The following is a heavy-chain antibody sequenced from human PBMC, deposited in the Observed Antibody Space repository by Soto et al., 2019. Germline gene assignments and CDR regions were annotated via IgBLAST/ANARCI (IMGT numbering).Heavy chain of an antibody. CDR3: ARYCRGVAGTMDY. J-gene: IGHJ4*02. D-gene: IGHD6-19*01. CDR2: IWYDGSNK. Sequence: QVQLVESGGGVVQPGRSLRLSCAASGFTFSSYGMHWVRQAPGKGLEWVAVIWYDGSNKYYADSVKGRFTISRDNSKNTLYLQMNSLRAEDTAVYYCARYCRGVAGTMDYWGQGTLVTVSS. CDR1: GFTFSSYG. V-gene: IGHV3-33*01.